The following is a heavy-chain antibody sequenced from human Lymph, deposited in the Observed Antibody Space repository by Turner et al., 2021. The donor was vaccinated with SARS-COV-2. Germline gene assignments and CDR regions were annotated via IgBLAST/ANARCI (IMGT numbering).Heavy chain of an antibody. J-gene: IGHJ4*02. CDR1: GFTFSYDW. V-gene: IGHV3-7*01. CDR2: IKQDGSEK. D-gene: IGHD1-26*01. Sequence: EVELVESGGGLVQPGGSRRLSGAASGFTFSYDWMSWVRQAPGKGLEWVANIKQDGSEKYYVDSVKGRFTISRDNAKNSLFLQMNSLRAEDTAVYYCARMGSSSWYFDYWGQGTLVTVSS. CDR3: ARMGSSSWYFDY.